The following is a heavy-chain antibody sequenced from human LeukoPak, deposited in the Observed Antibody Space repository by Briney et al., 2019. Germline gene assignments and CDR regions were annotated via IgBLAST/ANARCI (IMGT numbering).Heavy chain of an antibody. Sequence: GGSLRLSCAASGFTVSSNYMNWVRQAPGKGLEWVSYIVSSSSTIYYADSVKGRFTISRDNAKNSLYLQMNSLRAEDTAVYYCARGRLMGSGLPAIDYWGQGTLVTVSS. D-gene: IGHD3-10*01. CDR1: GFTVSSNY. CDR2: IVSSSSTI. J-gene: IGHJ4*02. V-gene: IGHV3-48*04. CDR3: ARGRLMGSGLPAIDY.